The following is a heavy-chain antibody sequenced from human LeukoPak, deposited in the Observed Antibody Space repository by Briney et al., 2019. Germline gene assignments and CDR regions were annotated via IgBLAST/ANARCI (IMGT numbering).Heavy chain of an antibody. J-gene: IGHJ3*02. CDR1: GYTFTSYD. D-gene: IGHD6-13*01. CDR2: INPNSGNT. V-gene: IGHV1-8*02. CDR3: ARGLRRIAAAGTLDAFDI. Sequence: ASVKVSCKASGYTFTSYDINWVRQAPGQGLEWMGWINPNSGNTCYAQKFQGRVTMTRNTSISTAYMELRSLRSDDTAVYYCARGLRRIAAAGTLDAFDIWGQGTMVTVSS.